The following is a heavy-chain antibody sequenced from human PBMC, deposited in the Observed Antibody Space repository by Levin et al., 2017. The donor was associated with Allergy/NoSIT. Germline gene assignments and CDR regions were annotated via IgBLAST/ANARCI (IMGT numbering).Heavy chain of an antibody. CDR1: GGSISTTSHY. J-gene: IGHJ4*02. Sequence: SETLSLTCNVSGGSISTTSHYWGWVRQPPGMRLEWIGSIYYSGTTYYNPSLKSRVTISVDTSKNQFSLKLSSVTAADTAVYHCAAVRNLWFGELGHFDYWGQGTLVTVSS. CDR2: IYYSGTT. D-gene: IGHD3-10*01. V-gene: IGHV4-39*01. CDR3: AAVRNLWFGELGHFDY.